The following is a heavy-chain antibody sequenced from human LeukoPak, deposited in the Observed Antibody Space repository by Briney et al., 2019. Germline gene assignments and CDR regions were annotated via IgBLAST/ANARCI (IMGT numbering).Heavy chain of an antibody. CDR1: GYTFTDYG. CDR3: AIVATQNLDY. V-gene: IGHV1-18*01. Sequence: ASVKVSCKASGYTFTDYGISWVRQAPGQGLEWMGWISGYNGNTNYAQRLQDRLTMTTGTSTSTAYMDLRSLRSDDTAVYYCAIVATQNLDYWGQGTLVTVSS. J-gene: IGHJ4*02. D-gene: IGHD5-12*01. CDR2: ISGYNGNT.